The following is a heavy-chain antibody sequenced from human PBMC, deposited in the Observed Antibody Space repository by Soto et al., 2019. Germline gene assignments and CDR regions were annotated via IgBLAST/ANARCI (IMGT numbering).Heavy chain of an antibody. CDR1: GYTFTSYG. CDR3: ARKVSGSYYYYYMDV. Sequence: ASVKVSCKASGYTFTSYGISWVRQAPGQGLEWMGLISAYNGNTNYAQKLQGRVTMTTDTSTSTAYMELRRLRSDDTAVYYCARKVSGSYYYYYMDVWGKGTTVTVSS. J-gene: IGHJ6*03. D-gene: IGHD1-26*01. V-gene: IGHV1-18*01. CDR2: ISAYNGNT.